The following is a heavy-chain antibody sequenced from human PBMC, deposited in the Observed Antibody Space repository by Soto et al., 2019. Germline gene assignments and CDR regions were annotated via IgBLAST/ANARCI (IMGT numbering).Heavy chain of an antibody. CDR3: ARGLGIRGGYYYYYMDV. J-gene: IGHJ6*03. CDR2: IYYSGST. CDR1: GGSISSYC. D-gene: IGHD3-16*01. V-gene: IGHV4-59*01. Sequence: PSETLSLTCTVSGGSISSYCWSWIRQPPGKGLEWIGYIYYSGSTNYNPSLKSRVTISVDTSKNQFSLKLSSVTAADTAVYYCARGLGIRGGYYYYYMDVWGKGTTVTVSS.